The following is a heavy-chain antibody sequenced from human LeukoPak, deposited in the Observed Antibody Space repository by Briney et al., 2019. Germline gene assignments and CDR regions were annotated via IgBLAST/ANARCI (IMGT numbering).Heavy chain of an antibody. J-gene: IGHJ4*02. CDR2: INPSGGST. Sequence: ASVKVSCKASGYTSTRYYMHSVRQTPGQGLEWMGIINPSGGSTSYAQKFQGRVTMTRDTSTSTVYMELSSLRSEDTAVYYCARDKQQLVVLDYWGQGTLVTVSS. CDR1: GYTSTRYY. D-gene: IGHD6-6*01. V-gene: IGHV1-46*01. CDR3: ARDKQQLVVLDY.